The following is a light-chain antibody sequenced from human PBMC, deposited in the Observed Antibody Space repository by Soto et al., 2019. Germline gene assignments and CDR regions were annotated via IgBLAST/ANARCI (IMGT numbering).Light chain of an antibody. J-gene: IGKJ1*01. CDR3: QESYSTSRA. CDR2: AAS. CDR1: QSISSY. Sequence: DIRMTQSPSSLSASVGDRVTITCRASQSISSYLNWYQQKLGKAPKLLIYAASSLQSGVPSRFSGSGSGTDFTLTISSLQPEDFATYYCQESYSTSRAFGQGTKVDI. V-gene: IGKV1-39*01.